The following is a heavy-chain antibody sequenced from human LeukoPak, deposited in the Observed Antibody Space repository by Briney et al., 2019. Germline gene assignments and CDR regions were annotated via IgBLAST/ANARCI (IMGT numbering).Heavy chain of an antibody. CDR3: AKDISEVGATPGSFFDY. CDR1: GFTFSSYA. J-gene: IGHJ4*02. CDR2: ISWDGGST. Sequence: GGSLRLSCAASGFTFSSYAMSWVRQAPGKGLEWVSLISWDGGSTYYADSVKGRFTISRDNSKNSLYLQMNSLRAEDTALYYCAKDISEVGATPGSFFDYWGQGTLVTVSS. D-gene: IGHD1-26*01. V-gene: IGHV3-43D*03.